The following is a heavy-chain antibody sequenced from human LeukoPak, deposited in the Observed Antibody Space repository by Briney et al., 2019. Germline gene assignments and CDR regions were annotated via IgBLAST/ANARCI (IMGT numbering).Heavy chain of an antibody. CDR2: IYYTGST. CDR1: GGSISSGGYY. CDR3: ARVGYGDYGAFNWFDY. V-gene: IGHV4-31*03. Sequence: SETLSLTCTVSGGSISSGGYYWSWIRQHPGKGLEWIGYIYYTGSTYYNPSLKSRVTILVDTSKNQFSLKLSSVTAADTAVYYCARVGYGDYGAFNWFDYWGQGTLVTVSA. J-gene: IGHJ5*01. D-gene: IGHD4-17*01.